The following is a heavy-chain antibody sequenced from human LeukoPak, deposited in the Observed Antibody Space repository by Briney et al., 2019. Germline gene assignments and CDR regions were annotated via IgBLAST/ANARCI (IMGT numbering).Heavy chain of an antibody. D-gene: IGHD3-3*01. CDR1: GYTFTSYD. Sequence: ASVKVSCKASGYTFTSYDINWVRQATGQGLEWMGWMNPNSGNTGYAQKFQGRVTMTRNTSISTAYMELSSLRSEDTAVYYCARVAYGDFWNGYYYYYGMDVWGQGTTVTVSS. J-gene: IGHJ6*02. CDR3: ARVAYGDFWNGYYYYYGMDV. CDR2: MNPNSGNT. V-gene: IGHV1-8*01.